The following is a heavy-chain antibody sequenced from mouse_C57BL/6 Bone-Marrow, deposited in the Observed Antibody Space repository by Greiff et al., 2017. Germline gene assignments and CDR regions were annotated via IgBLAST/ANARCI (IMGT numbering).Heavy chain of an antibody. CDR2: IYPGDGAT. D-gene: IGHD1-1*01. CDR1: GYAFSSSW. CDR3: ERSGNDYGSSYFYWYFDV. V-gene: IGHV1-82*01. Sequence: QVQLQQSGPELVKPGASVKISCKASGYAFSSSWMNWVKQRPGKGLEWIGRIYPGDGATNYNGKFKGKATLTADKSSSTAYMQLNSLTSEDSAVYFWERSGNDYGSSYFYWYFDVWGTGTTVTVSS. J-gene: IGHJ1*03.